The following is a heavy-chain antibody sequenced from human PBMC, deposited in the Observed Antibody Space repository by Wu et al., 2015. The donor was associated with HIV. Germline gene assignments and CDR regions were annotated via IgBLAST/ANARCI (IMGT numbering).Heavy chain of an antibody. CDR2: LNPSGGRR. D-gene: IGHD3-16*01. CDR3: GREQYGAVSGLSMDV. V-gene: IGHV1-46*01. Sequence: QVQLVQSGAEVKKPGSSVKVSCKASGYTLTTYGISWVRQAPGQGLEWLGTLNPSGGRRRNALKFRDRIFMTRDMSTTTFYMELKRLTSDDTAVYYCGREQYGAVSGLSMDVWGTGTTVIVSS. CDR1: GYTLTTYG. J-gene: IGHJ6*03.